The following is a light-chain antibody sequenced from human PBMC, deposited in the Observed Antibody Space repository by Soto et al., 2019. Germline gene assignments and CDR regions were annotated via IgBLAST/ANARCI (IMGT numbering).Light chain of an antibody. J-gene: IGLJ2*01. Sequence: QSVLTQQPSASGTPGQRVTTPGSGSSSNVASHTVNWYQQVPGTAPKLLIYVNNRRPSGVPDRFSGSKSATSASLAISGLQSDDEADYYCAAWDDSLNGVFGGGTKLTVL. CDR2: VNN. V-gene: IGLV1-44*01. CDR3: AAWDDSLNGV. CDR1: SSNVASHT.